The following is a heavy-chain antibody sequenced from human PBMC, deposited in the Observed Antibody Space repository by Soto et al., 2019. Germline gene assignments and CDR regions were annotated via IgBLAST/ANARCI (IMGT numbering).Heavy chain of an antibody. V-gene: IGHV1-69*13. D-gene: IGHD3-22*01. J-gene: IGHJ3*02. CDR1: GCTFSSYA. CDR2: IIPIFGTA. CDR3: ARDYYGYYDSSGYYRPDAFDI. Sequence: SVKVSCKASGCTFSSYAISWVRQAPGQGLEWMGGIIPIFGTANYAQKFQGRVTITADESTSTAYMELSSLRSEDTAVYYCARDYYGYYDSSGYYRPDAFDIWGQGTMVTVSS.